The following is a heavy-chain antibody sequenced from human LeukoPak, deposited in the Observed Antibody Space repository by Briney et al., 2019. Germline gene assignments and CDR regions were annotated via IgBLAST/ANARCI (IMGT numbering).Heavy chain of an antibody. D-gene: IGHD6-19*01. CDR3: ARDDVAVTGALDF. J-gene: IGHJ4*02. CDR1: GYTFSSYG. Sequence: PGRSLRLSCAASGYTFSSYGMHWVRQAPGKGLECVAVIWYDGSNKYYADSVKGRFTISRDNSKNTLYLQMNSLRAEDTAVYYCARDDVAVTGALDFWGQGTLVTVSS. CDR2: IWYDGSNK. V-gene: IGHV3-33*01.